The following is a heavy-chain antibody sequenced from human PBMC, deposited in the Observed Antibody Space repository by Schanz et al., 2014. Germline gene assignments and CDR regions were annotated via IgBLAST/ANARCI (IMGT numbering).Heavy chain of an antibody. CDR2: IYYSGST. V-gene: IGHV4-59*08. D-gene: IGHD3-9*01. Sequence: QVQLQETGPGLVKPSETLSLTCTVSGGSMSSYYWTWIRQPPGKGLEWIGYIYYSGSTNYNPSLRSRVTISENPSKTHFPLKRSSVTAADTAVYYCARQILIGAFDIWGQGTMVTVSS. J-gene: IGHJ3*02. CDR1: GGSMSSYY. CDR3: ARQILIGAFDI.